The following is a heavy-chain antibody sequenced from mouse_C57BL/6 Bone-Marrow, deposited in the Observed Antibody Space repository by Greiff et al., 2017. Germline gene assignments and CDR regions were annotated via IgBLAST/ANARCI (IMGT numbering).Heavy chain of an antibody. D-gene: IGHD2-12*01. CDR1: GFTFSSYA. CDR3: ARGLRRLLVAY. CDR2: ISDGGSYT. V-gene: IGHV5-4*03. Sequence: EVKLMESGGGLVKPGGSLKLSCAASGFTFSSYAMSWVRQTPEKRLEWVATISDGGSYTYYPDNVKGRFTISRDNAKNNLYLQMSHLKSEDTAMYYCARGLRRLLVAYWGQGTLVTVSA. J-gene: IGHJ3*01.